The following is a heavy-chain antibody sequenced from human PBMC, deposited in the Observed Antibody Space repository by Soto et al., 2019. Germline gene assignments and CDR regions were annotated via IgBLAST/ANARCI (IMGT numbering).Heavy chain of an antibody. D-gene: IGHD2-21*01. V-gene: IGHV3-23*01. Sequence: EVQLFESGGGLVQPGGSVRLSCAASGFTFSSYAMRWVRQALGKGVEWLSAISGSGGSTYYADSGKGRFTISRDNSQNTLYLQMNSLRAEDTAVYYCAKDIKRYVAYWAFYIWGQGTMVTASS. J-gene: IGHJ3*02. CDR3: AKDIKRYVAYWAFYI. CDR1: GFTFSSYA. CDR2: ISGSGGST.